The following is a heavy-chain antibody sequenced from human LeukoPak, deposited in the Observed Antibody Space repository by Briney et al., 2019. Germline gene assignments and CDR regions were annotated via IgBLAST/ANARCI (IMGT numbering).Heavy chain of an antibody. Sequence: ASVKVSCKASGGTFSRYGVSWVRQAPGQGLEWMGGIVPIFGTANYAQKFQGRVTITADESTGTAYMDLSSLRYEDTAVYYCARVVNPTYCSSPRCYWKGWFDPWGQGTLVTVSS. CDR1: GGTFSRYG. CDR3: ARVVNPTYCSSPRCYWKGWFDP. V-gene: IGHV1-69*13. CDR2: IVPIFGTA. D-gene: IGHD2-2*01. J-gene: IGHJ5*02.